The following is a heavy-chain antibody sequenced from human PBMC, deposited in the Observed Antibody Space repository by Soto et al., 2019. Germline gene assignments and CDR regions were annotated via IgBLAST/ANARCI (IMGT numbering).Heavy chain of an antibody. CDR3: ASGSIVATLRAFDI. CDR1: GGSFTGDY. Sequence: PSETLSLTCAVYGGSFTGDYWCWIRQPPGKGLEWIGEINHRGSTNYNPSLKSRVTISVDTSKNQFSLKLSSVTAADTAVYYCASGSIVATLRAFDISGQGTMVIVSS. J-gene: IGHJ3*02. CDR2: INHRGST. D-gene: IGHD5-12*01. V-gene: IGHV4-34*01.